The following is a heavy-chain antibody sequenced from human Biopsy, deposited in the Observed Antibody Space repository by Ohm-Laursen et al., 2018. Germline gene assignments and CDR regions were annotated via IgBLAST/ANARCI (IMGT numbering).Heavy chain of an antibody. CDR3: ARGPGKLWSGYYT. V-gene: IGHV3-53*01. CDR1: GFTVSDNH. Sequence: SLRLSYTAPGFTVSDNHISWIRQAPGKGLQWVSLIYSDGNTYYADSVKGRFTISRDIPRNTLYLQMNSLRAEDTAVYYCARGPGKLWSGYYTWGQGSLVSVSS. D-gene: IGHD3-3*01. J-gene: IGHJ5*02. CDR2: IYSDGNT.